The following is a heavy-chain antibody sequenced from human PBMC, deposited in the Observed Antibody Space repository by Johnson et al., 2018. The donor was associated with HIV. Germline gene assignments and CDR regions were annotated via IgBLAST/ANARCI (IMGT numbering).Heavy chain of an antibody. CDR3: AVTVHSSGLYGGDDAFDI. V-gene: IGHV3-30*04. J-gene: IGHJ3*02. CDR2: ISYDGSNK. CDR1: GFTFSSYA. D-gene: IGHD6-19*01. Sequence: QVQLVESGGGVVRPGGSLRLSCAASGFTFSSYAMHWVRQAPGKGLEWVAVISYDGSNKYYADSVKGRFTISRDNSKNTLYLQMNSLRAEYTALYYFAVTVHSSGLYGGDDAFDIWDQGTMVTVSS.